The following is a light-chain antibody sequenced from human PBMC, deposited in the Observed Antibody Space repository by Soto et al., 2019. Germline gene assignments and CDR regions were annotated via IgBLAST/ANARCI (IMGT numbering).Light chain of an antibody. CDR1: SSDIGRNY. J-gene: IGLJ1*01. Sequence: QSVLTQPPSVSAAPGQKVTISCSGSSSDIGRNYVSWYKHLPRTAPKLLIYENYKRPSGIPDRFSGSKSGTSATLGITALQTGDEADYYCGTWDSSLTTFVFGTGTKLT. V-gene: IGLV1-51*02. CDR2: ENY. CDR3: GTWDSSLTTFV.